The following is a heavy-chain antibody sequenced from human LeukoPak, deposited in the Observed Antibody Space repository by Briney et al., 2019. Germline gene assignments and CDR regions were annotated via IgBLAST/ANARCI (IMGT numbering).Heavy chain of an antibody. J-gene: IGHJ5*02. CDR1: GFTFSNAW. CDR2: IKSKTDGGTT. Sequence: PGGSLRLSCAASGFTFSNAWMSWVRQAPGKGLEWVGRIKSKTDGGTTDYAAPVKGRFTISRDDSKNTLYLQMNSLKTEDTAVYYCTTDTAIVVVPAEGGNWFDPWGQGTLVTVSS. CDR3: TTDTAIVVVPAEGGNWFDP. V-gene: IGHV3-15*01. D-gene: IGHD2-2*01.